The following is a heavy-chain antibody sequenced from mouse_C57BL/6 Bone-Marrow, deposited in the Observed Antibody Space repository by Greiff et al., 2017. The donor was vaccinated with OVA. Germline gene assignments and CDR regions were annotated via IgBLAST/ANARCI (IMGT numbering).Heavy chain of an antibody. D-gene: IGHD2-3*01. CDR3: ARSRWLPYAMDY. V-gene: IGHV1-81*01. CDR1: GYTFTSYG. CDR2: IYPRSGNT. J-gene: IGHJ4*01. Sequence: VQLQQSGAELARPGASVKLSCKASGYTFTSYGISWVKQRTGQGLEWIGEIYPRSGNTYYNEKFKGKATLTADKSSSTAYMELRSLTSEDSAVYFCARSRWLPYAMDYWGQGNSVTVSA.